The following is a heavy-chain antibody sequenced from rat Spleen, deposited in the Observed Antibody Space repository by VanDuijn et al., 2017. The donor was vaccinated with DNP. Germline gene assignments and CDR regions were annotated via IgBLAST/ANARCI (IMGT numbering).Heavy chain of an antibody. Sequence: QVQLKESGPGLVQPSQTLSLTCTVSGFSLTSSGVSWVRQPPGKGLEWMGGIWGDGSTNYNSALKSRLSISRDTSRSQVFLKMNSLQTEDTAIYFCARDGTYWGQGVMVTVSS. V-gene: IGHV2-15*01. J-gene: IGHJ2*01. D-gene: IGHD5-1*01. CDR2: IWGDGST. CDR3: ARDGTY. CDR1: GFSLTSSG.